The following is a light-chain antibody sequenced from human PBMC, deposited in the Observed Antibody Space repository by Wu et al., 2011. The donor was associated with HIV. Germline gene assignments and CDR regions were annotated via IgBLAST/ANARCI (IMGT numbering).Light chain of an antibody. CDR1: QSVSSTY. J-gene: IGKJ4*01. CDR2: AAS. V-gene: IGKV3D-20*02. CDR3: QQRIKLAVT. Sequence: EIVLTQSPGTLSLSPGERATLSCRASQSVSSTYLAWYQQKPGQAPRLLIYAASNRATGIPARFSGSGSGTDFTLTISSLEPEDFAVYYCQQRIKLAVTFGGRDQGGDQT.